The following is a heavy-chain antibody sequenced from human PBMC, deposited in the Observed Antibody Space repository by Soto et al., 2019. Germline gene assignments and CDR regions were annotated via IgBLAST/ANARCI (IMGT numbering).Heavy chain of an antibody. CDR3: AREWWGAGTTPYFDY. J-gene: IGHJ4*02. V-gene: IGHV3-66*01. CDR1: GVTVSSNY. D-gene: IGHD1-7*01. Sequence: PGGSLRLSCAASGVTVSSNYMSWVRQAPGKGLEWVSVIYSGGSTYYADSVKGRFTISRDNSKNTLYLQMNSLRAEDTAVYYCAREWWGAGTTPYFDYWGQGTLVTVSS. CDR2: IYSGGST.